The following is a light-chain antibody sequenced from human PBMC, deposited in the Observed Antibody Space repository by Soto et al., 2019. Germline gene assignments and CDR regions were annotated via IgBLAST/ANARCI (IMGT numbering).Light chain of an antibody. CDR3: QQRSNWPPGGLT. J-gene: IGKJ4*01. Sequence: EVVMTQSPATLSLSPGERATLSCRASQSASSYLAWYQQKPGQAPRLLIYDASNRATGIPARFSGSGSGTDFTLTISSLEPEDFAVYYCQQRSNWPPGGLTFGGGTKVDI. V-gene: IGKV3-11*01. CDR1: QSASSY. CDR2: DAS.